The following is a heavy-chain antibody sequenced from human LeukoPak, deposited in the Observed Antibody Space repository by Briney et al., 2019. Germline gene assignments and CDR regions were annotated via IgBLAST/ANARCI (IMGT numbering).Heavy chain of an antibody. Sequence: PSETLPLTCTVPGGSINSGGYSWTWIRQPPGKGLEWIGHIYHNGNTYYNPSLESRLTIAVDTSKSLYSLELNAVTAADTAVYYCARESNFGSGSLDYWGQGTLVTVSS. J-gene: IGHJ4*02. V-gene: IGHV4-30-4*01. CDR1: GGSINSGGYS. D-gene: IGHD3-10*01. CDR2: IYHNGNT. CDR3: ARESNFGSGSLDY.